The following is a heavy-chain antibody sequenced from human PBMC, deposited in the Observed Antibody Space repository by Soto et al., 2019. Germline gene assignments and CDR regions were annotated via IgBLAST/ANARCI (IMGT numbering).Heavy chain of an antibody. CDR3: ATGAAATWYY. Sequence: QVQLQESGPGLVKPSETLSLTCTVSGGSMSGYYWSWIRQPPGKGLEWIGNMYYSGSTNYNPSLKSRVTISVDTSKNQFSLKLSSVIAADTAVYYCATGAAATWYYWGQGTLVTVSS. J-gene: IGHJ4*02. V-gene: IGHV4-59*01. CDR2: MYYSGST. D-gene: IGHD6-25*01. CDR1: GGSMSGYY.